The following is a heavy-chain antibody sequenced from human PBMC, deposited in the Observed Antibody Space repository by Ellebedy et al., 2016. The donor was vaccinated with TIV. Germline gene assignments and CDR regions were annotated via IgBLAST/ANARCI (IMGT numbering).Heavy chain of an antibody. CDR3: ARDLSIYYDSSGY. CDR1: GGSFSGYY. J-gene: IGHJ4*02. Sequence: SETLSLXCAVYGGSFSGYYWSWIRQPPGKGLEWIGEINHSGSTNYNPSLKSRVTISVDTSKNQFSLKLSSVTAADTAVYYCARDLSIYYDSSGYWGQGTLVTVSS. CDR2: INHSGST. D-gene: IGHD3-22*01. V-gene: IGHV4-34*01.